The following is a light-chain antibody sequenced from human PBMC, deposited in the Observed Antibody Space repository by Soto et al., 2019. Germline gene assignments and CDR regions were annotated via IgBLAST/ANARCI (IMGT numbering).Light chain of an antibody. CDR1: SSDVGDYDY. CDR3: SSYTISNTLYV. V-gene: IGLV2-14*01. Sequence: QSVLTQPASVSGSPGQSITISCTVTSSDVGDYDYVSWYQQHPGKAPKLMIYDVSNRPSGVSNRFSGSKSGNTASLTISGLQAEDEADYYCSSYTISNTLYVFGSGTKSPS. CDR2: DVS. J-gene: IGLJ1*01.